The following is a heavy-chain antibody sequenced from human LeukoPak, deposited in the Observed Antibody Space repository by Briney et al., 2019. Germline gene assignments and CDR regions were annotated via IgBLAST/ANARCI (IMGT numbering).Heavy chain of an antibody. Sequence: SETLSLTCTVSGYSISSGYYWGWIRQPPGKGLEWIGSIYHSGSTYYNPSLKSRVTISVDTSKNQFSLKLSSVTAADTAVYYSARDLVSSLAVDYWGQGTLVTVSS. D-gene: IGHD3-3*02. V-gene: IGHV4-38-2*02. J-gene: IGHJ4*02. CDR3: ARDLVSSLAVDY. CDR2: IYHSGST. CDR1: GYSISSGYY.